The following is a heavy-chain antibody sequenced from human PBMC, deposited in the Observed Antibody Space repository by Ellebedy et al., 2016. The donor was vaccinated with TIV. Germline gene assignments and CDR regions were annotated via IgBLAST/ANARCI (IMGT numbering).Heavy chain of an antibody. J-gene: IGHJ4*02. CDR1: GGTFSSYA. V-gene: IGHV1-69*05. D-gene: IGHD5-12*01. CDR2: IIPIFGTA. Sequence: SVKVSXXASGGTFSSYAISWVRQAPGQGLEWMGGIIPIFGTANYAQKFQGRVTMTRNTSISTAYMELSSLRSEDTAVYYCARGRDSGYDFRDDWGQGTLVTVSS. CDR3: ARGRDSGYDFRDD.